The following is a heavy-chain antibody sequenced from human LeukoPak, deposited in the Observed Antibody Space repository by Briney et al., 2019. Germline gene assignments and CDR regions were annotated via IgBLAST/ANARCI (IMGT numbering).Heavy chain of an antibody. J-gene: IGHJ6*02. CDR2: ISYDGSNK. CDR1: GFTFSSYA. Sequence: GGSLRLSCAASGFTFSSYAMHWVRQAPGKGLEGVAVISYDGSNKYYADSVKGRFTISRENSKTTLYLQMNSLRAEDTAVYYCASSTFPLTTSSDYGMDVGGQGTTVTVS. CDR3: ASSTFPLTTSSDYGMDV. D-gene: IGHD6-25*01. V-gene: IGHV3-30*04.